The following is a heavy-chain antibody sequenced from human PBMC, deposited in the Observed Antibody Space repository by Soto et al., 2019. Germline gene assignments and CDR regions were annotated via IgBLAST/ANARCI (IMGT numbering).Heavy chain of an antibody. CDR2: ISGSAGST. Sequence: EVQLLESGGGLVQPGGSLRLSCAASGFTFSSYAMSWVRQAPRKGLDWVSAISGSAGSTYYAYSVKGRFTISRDNSKNALCLDMNSLRAEETAVYYCASAAREYYYYGMDVWGQGTTVTVSS. CDR1: GFTFSSYA. J-gene: IGHJ6*02. D-gene: IGHD1-26*01. CDR3: ASAAREYYYYGMDV. V-gene: IGHV3-23*01.